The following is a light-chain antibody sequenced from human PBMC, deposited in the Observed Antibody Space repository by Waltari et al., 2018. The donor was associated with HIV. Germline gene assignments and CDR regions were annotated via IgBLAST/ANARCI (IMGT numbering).Light chain of an antibody. CDR3: LLSYSGVRV. Sequence: QVVVTQEPSLSVSPGGPVTVTCASVTGSVSMHHYTHWIQLKPGQAPRTLIYETEKRHPWTAGRFAGSLIGGRAALMLAGALPDDEADYYCLLSYSGVRVFGGGTRLTV. CDR1: TGSVSMHHY. CDR2: ETE. J-gene: IGLJ3*02. V-gene: IGLV7-46*01.